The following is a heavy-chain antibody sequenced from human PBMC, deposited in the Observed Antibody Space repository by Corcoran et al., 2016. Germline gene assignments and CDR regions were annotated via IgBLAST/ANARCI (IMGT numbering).Heavy chain of an antibody. CDR3: AKDPGESWEPRAY. CDR2: ISYDGSNK. Sequence: HVELVESGGGVVQPGWYLRLSCAASGFSFSSYGMNWVRQAPGQGLEWVAVISYDGSNKYYADSVKGRFTISRYNSKNTLYLQMNSLRADATAVYCCAKDPGESWEPRAYWGHGTLVTGSS. CDR1: GFSFSSYG. V-gene: IGHV3-30*18. D-gene: IGHD1-26*01. J-gene: IGHJ4*01.